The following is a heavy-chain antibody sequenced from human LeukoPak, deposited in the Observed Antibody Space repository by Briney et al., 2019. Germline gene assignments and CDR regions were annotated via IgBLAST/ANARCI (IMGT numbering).Heavy chain of an antibody. CDR2: INPNSGGT. V-gene: IGHV1-2*02. Sequence: VASVKVSCKASGYTFSGYYMHWVRQAPGQGLEWTGWINPNSGGTNYAQKFQGRVTLTRDTPISTAYMELSSLRSDDTAVYYCARANGFDAVDIWGQGTMVTVSS. CDR3: ARANGFDAVDI. D-gene: IGHD4-17*01. CDR1: GYTFSGYY. J-gene: IGHJ3*02.